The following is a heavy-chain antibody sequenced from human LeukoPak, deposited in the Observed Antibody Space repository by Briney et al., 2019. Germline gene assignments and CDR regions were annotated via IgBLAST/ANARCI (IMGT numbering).Heavy chain of an antibody. V-gene: IGHV4-39*07. CDR3: ARDFIVVRAFDI. CDR1: GGSISSSSYY. Sequence: SETLSLTCTVSGGSISSSSYYWAWIRQPPGKGLEWIGSIYYSGSTYYNPSLKSRVTISVDTSKNQFSLKLSSVTAADTAVYYCARDFIVVRAFDIWGQGTMVTVSS. D-gene: IGHD1-26*01. CDR2: IYYSGST. J-gene: IGHJ3*02.